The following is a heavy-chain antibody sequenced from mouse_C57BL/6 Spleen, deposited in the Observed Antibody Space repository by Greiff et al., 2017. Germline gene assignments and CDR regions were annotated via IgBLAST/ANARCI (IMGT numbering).Heavy chain of an antibody. CDR1: GYTFTEYP. J-gene: IGHJ4*01. CDR2: FYPGSGSI. Sequence: VQLQQSGAELVKPGASVKLSCKASGYTFTEYPIHWVKQSSGQGLEWIGWFYPGSGSIKYNEKFKDKATLTADKSSSTVYMELSRLTSEDSAVYVCARHHYYGSSYYAMDYWGQGTSVTVSS. V-gene: IGHV1-62-2*01. D-gene: IGHD1-1*01. CDR3: ARHHYYGSSYYAMDY.